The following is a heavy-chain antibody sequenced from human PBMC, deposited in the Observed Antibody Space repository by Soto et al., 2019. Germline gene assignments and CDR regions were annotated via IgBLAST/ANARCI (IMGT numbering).Heavy chain of an antibody. CDR2: IYYSGST. Sequence: ETLSLTCTVSGGSISSYYWSWIRQPPGKGLEWIGYIYYSGSTNYNPSLKSRVTISVDTSKNQFSLKLSSVTAADTAVYYCARDHKRITIFGVVYNWFDPWGQGTLVTVSS. J-gene: IGHJ5*02. CDR3: ARDHKRITIFGVVYNWFDP. V-gene: IGHV4-59*01. CDR1: GGSISSYY. D-gene: IGHD3-3*01.